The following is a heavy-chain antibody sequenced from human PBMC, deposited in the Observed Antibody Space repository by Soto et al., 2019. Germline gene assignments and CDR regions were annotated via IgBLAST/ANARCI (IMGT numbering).Heavy chain of an antibody. D-gene: IGHD2-2*01. CDR2: TYYRSKWYN. CDR1: GDSVSSNTAA. CDR3: ARAMAYCSSTDCYGFDY. J-gene: IGHJ4*02. Sequence: SQALSLTCAISGDSVSSNTAAWNWIRQSPSRGLEWLGRTYYRSKWYNDYAVSVKSRVTINPDTSKNHCSLQLNSVTPVDTAVYYCARAMAYCSSTDCYGFDYWGQGTLVTVSS. V-gene: IGHV6-1*01.